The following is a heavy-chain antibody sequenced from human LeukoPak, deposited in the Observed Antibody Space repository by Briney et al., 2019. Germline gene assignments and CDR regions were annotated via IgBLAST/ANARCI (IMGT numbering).Heavy chain of an antibody. J-gene: IGHJ6*02. CDR1: GFTFSSYA. V-gene: IGHV3-30-3*01. CDR3: ARGITGTFYYYYGMDV. Sequence: GGSLRLSCAASGFTFSSYAMHWVRQAPGKGLEWVAVISYDGSNKYYADSVKGRFTISRDNSKNTLYLQMNSLRAGDTAVYYCARGITGTFYYYYGMDVWGQGTTVTVSS. CDR2: ISYDGSNK. D-gene: IGHD1-20*01.